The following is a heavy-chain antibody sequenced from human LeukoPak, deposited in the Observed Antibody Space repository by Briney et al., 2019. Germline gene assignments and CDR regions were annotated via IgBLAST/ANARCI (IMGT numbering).Heavy chain of an antibody. D-gene: IGHD6-25*01. Sequence: ASVKVSCKASGYTFTSYDINWVRQATGQGLEWMGWMNPNSGNTGYAQKFQGRVTMTRNTSISTAYMELSSLRAEDTAVYYCARGSAIQRGWFDPWGQGTLVTVSS. CDR3: ARGSAIQRGWFDP. J-gene: IGHJ5*02. V-gene: IGHV1-8*01. CDR1: GYTFTSYD. CDR2: MNPNSGNT.